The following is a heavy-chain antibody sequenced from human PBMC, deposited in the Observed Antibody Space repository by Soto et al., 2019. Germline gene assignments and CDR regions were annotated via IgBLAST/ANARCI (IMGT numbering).Heavy chain of an antibody. J-gene: IGHJ6*02. Sequence: GASVKVSCKASGYTFTGYYMHWVRQAPGQGLEWMGWINPNSGGTNYAQKFQGWVTMTRDTSISTAYMELSRLRSDDTAVYYCARDGGYSSSWYLDYYYYYGMDVWGQGTTVTVSS. V-gene: IGHV1-2*04. CDR1: GYTFTGYY. CDR3: ARDGGYSSSWYLDYYYYYGMDV. D-gene: IGHD6-13*01. CDR2: INPNSGGT.